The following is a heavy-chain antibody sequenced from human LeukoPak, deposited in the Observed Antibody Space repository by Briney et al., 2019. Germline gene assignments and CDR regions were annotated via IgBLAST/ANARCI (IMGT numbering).Heavy chain of an antibody. D-gene: IGHD6-13*01. CDR3: ARGRTIIAAAGPTYFDY. V-gene: IGHV4-30-4*08. J-gene: IGHJ4*02. Sequence: SQTLSLTCTVSGGSISSGDYYWSWIRQPPGKGLEWIGYIYYSGSTYYNPSLKSRLTISVDTSKNQFSLKLSSVTAADTAVYYCARGRTIIAAAGPTYFDYWGQGTLVTVSS. CDR1: GGSISSGDYY. CDR2: IYYSGST.